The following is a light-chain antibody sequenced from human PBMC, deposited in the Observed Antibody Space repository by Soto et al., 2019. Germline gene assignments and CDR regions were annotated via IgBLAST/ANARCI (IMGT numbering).Light chain of an antibody. V-gene: IGKV3-20*01. J-gene: IGKJ4*01. CDR3: QQYGSSPLT. CDR1: QSVSRSY. CDR2: GAS. Sequence: DIVLTQSPGTLSLSPGEGATLSCRASQSVSRSYLAWYQQKPGQAPRLLIYGASTRATGIPDRFSGSGSGTDFTLTISRLEPEDFAVYYCQQYGSSPLTFGGGTKVEIK.